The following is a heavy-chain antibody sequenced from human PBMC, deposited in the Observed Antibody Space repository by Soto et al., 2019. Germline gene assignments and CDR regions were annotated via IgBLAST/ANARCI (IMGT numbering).Heavy chain of an antibody. V-gene: IGHV1-69*01. J-gene: IGHJ4*02. CDR1: GGSFNRHT. Sequence: QVQLVQSGAEVRKPGSSVRVSCKASGGSFNRHTISWVRQAPGQGLEWMGGIIPIFGTANHAQKFQDRVTIIADESTSTVYIEVSILRSDDTAIYYCARGWGYVSTDYDYAYWGQGTLVIVSS. D-gene: IGHD3-16*01. CDR3: ARGWGYVSTDYDYAY. CDR2: IIPIFGTA.